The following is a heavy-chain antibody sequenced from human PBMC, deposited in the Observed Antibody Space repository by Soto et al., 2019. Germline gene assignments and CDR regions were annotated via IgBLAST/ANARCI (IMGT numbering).Heavy chain of an antibody. CDR3: ARDGGSYSNAFDI. J-gene: IGHJ3*02. CDR1: GFTFRNYG. V-gene: IGHV3-33*01. CDR2: IWYDGNNK. D-gene: IGHD1-26*01. Sequence: QVQLVESGGGVVQPGRSLTLSCAASGFTFRNYGMHWVRQAPGKGLEWVTIIWYDGNNKYYADSVKGRFTISRDNSKNTLYLQMNSLRAEDTAVYYCARDGGSYSNAFDIWGQGTMVTVSS.